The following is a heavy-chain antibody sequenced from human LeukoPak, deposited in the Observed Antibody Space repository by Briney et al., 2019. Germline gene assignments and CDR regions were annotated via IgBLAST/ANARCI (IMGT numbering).Heavy chain of an antibody. D-gene: IGHD6-6*01. CDR2: IYYSGTT. CDR3: ARKGRQYSSSVEDY. J-gene: IGHJ4*02. CDR1: GYSINSDYF. Sequence: SENRSLTCTVSGYSINSDYFWGWIRQPPGKGLEWIGSIYYSGTTYYNPSLKSRVTISVDTSKNQFSLKLSSVTAADTAVYYCARKGRQYSSSVEDYWGQGTLVTASS. V-gene: IGHV4-38-2*02.